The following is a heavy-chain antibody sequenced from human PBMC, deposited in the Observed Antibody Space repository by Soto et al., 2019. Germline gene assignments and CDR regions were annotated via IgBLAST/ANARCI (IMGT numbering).Heavy chain of an antibody. D-gene: IGHD6-13*01. CDR2: ISSNGGST. CDR1: GFIFSSFA. V-gene: IGHV3-64D*06. Sequence: GGSLRLSCSASGFIFSSFAIHWVRQAPGKGLEYVSAISSNGGSTYNADSVKGRFSISRDNSKNTLYLQMSSLRAEDTAAYYCVKGYSSNYYDGPFEIWGQGTMVTVSS. CDR3: VKGYSSNYYDGPFEI. J-gene: IGHJ3*02.